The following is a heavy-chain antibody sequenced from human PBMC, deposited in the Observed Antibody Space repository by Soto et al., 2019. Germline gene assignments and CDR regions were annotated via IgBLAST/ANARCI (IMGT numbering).Heavy chain of an antibody. J-gene: IGHJ5*02. Sequence: EVQLVESGGGLVQPGGSLRLSCAASGFTFSSYAMNWVRQAPGTGLDWISYISSSSRTIYYSDSVKGRFTISRDNAKNSLYLQMNSLRAEVTAVYYCARDGSDFGSSWFDPWGQGTLVTVSS. CDR1: GFTFSSYA. D-gene: IGHD2-21*02. CDR2: ISSSSRTI. CDR3: ARDGSDFGSSWFDP. V-gene: IGHV3-48*01.